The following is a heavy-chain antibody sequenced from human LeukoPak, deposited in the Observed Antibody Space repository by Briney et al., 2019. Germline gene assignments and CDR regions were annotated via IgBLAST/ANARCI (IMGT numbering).Heavy chain of an antibody. CDR2: ISSSGSTI. CDR1: GFTFSSYS. J-gene: IGHJ6*04. Sequence: GGSLRLSCAASGFTFSSYSMNWVRQAPGRGLEWVSYISSSGSTIYYADSVKGRFTISRDNAKNSLYLQMNSLRAEDTAVYYCAELGITMIGGVWGKGTTVTISS. CDR3: AELGITMIGGV. V-gene: IGHV3-48*04. D-gene: IGHD3-10*02.